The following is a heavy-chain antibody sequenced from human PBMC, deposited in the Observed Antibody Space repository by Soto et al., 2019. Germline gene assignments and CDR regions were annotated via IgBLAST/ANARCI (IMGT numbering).Heavy chain of an antibody. CDR1: GFTFSSYG. CDR2: IWYDVSNK. CDR3: ASSTSCYSCSWYFDL. D-gene: IGHD2-2*01. Sequence: QVQLVESGGGVVQPGRSLRLSCAASGFTFSSYGMHWVRQAPGKGLEWVAVIWYDVSNKYYADSVKGLFTISRDNSKNTLYLQMNSLRAEDTAVYYCASSTSCYSCSWYFDLWGRGTLVTVSS. V-gene: IGHV3-33*03. J-gene: IGHJ2*01.